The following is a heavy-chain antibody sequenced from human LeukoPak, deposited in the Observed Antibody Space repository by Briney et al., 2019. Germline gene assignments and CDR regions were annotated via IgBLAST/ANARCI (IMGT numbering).Heavy chain of an antibody. D-gene: IGHD6-13*01. CDR3: AKDREQQQPAWYNWFDP. V-gene: IGHV3-33*06. CDR2: IWYDGSNK. CDR1: GFTFSSYG. J-gene: IGHJ5*02. Sequence: GGSLRLSCAASGFTFSSYGMHWVRQAPGKGLEWVAVIWYDGSNKYYADSAKGRFTISRDNSKNTLYLQMNSLRAEDTAVYYCAKDREQQQPAWYNWFDPWGQGTLVTVSS.